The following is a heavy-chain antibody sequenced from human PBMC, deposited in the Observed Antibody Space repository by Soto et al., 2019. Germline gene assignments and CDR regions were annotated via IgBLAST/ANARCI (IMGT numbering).Heavy chain of an antibody. CDR1: GFTVSSSY. D-gene: IGHD1-26*01. J-gene: IGHJ2*01. CDR2: IYIDGRT. Sequence: EVQLVESGGGLAQPGGSLRLSCGASGFTVSSSYMGWVRQAPGKGLEWVSSIYIDGRTYYADSVRGRFTISTDNSKDTLYLQMNSLRVDDTAMYYCARPVGSCWYFDLWGRGTLVTVSS. CDR3: ARPVGSCWYFDL. V-gene: IGHV3-66*01.